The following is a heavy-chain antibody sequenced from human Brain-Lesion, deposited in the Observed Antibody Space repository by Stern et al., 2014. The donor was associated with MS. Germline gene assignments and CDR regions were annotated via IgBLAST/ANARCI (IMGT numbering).Heavy chain of an antibody. D-gene: IGHD1-26*01. CDR2: FDPEYGET. CDR1: GYTLTELS. CDR3: ATLSPGAGGNYYRHFDY. V-gene: IGHV1-24*01. Sequence: QVQLVQSGAEEKKPGASVKVSCKVSGYTLTELSMPWVRQAPGKGLERMGGFDPEYGETIYAQKFQGRVTMTEDTSTDTAYMELSSLRSEDTAVYYCATLSPGAGGNYYRHFDYWGQGTLVTVSS. J-gene: IGHJ4*02.